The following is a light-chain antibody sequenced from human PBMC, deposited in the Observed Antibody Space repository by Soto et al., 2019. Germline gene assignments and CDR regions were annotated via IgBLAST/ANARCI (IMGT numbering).Light chain of an antibody. J-gene: IGKJ1*01. Sequence: IQLTQTPSSLSASVVDRVTITCRASQGISSFLAWYQQKPGKAPKLLIYAASSLQSGVPSRFSGSGFGTDFTLTITSLQPEDFATYYCQQVESYPSTFGQGTKVDIK. V-gene: IGKV1-9*01. CDR1: QGISSF. CDR3: QQVESYPST. CDR2: AAS.